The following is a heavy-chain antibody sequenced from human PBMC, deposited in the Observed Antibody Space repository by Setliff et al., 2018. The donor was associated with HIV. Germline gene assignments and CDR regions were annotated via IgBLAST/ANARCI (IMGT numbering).Heavy chain of an antibody. CDR2: VDPEDGET. Sequence: ASVKVSCKASGYTFTDYYMHWVKQAPGKGPEWMGRVDPEDGETIYAEKFQGRVTMTTDTSTSTAYMELSSLKSDDTALYFCARLMAADYYDTSGYFHHWGQGTLVTVSS. J-gene: IGHJ1*01. D-gene: IGHD3-22*01. V-gene: IGHV1-69-2*01. CDR1: GYTFTDYY. CDR3: ARLMAADYYDTSGYFHH.